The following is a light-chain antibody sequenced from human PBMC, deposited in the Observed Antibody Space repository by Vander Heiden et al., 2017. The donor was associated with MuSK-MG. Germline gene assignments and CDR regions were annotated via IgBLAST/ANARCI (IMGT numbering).Light chain of an antibody. CDR3: QQDNNWPPWT. V-gene: IGKV3-15*01. J-gene: IGKJ1*01. Sequence: EILMTQSPATLSVSPGERATLSCRASQSISSNLAWYQQKPGQAPRLLIYSASTRATDIPARFGGSGSGTELTLTISNRQSEDFAVYYCQQDNNWPPWTFGQGTKVEIK. CDR2: SAS. CDR1: QSISSN.